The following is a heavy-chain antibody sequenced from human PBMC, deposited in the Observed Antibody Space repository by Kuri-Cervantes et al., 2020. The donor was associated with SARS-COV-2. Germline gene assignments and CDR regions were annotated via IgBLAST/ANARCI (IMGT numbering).Heavy chain of an antibody. CDR2: ICPYDSTT. CDR3: ARRFGTNWFDL. J-gene: IGHJ5*02. V-gene: IGHV5-51*01. CDR1: RYSFTNYW. Sequence: KVSCKGSRYSFTNYWIAWVRQMPGKGLEWMGTICPYDSTTTYGPSFQGQVTISGDKSVDTAYLQWNNLRAADTAIYYCARRFGTNWFDLWGQGTLVTVSS. D-gene: IGHD3-16*01.